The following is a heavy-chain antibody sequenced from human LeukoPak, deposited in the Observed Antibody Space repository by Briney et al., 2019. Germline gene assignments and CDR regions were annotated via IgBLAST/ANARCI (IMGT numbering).Heavy chain of an antibody. V-gene: IGHV4-61*02. J-gene: IGHJ4*02. CDR2: IYTSGST. CDR1: GGSISSDSYY. D-gene: IGHD3-3*01. Sequence: PSQTLSLTCTVSGGSISSDSYYWSWIRQPAGKGLEWIGRIYTSGSTNYHPSLKSRVTISVDTSKNQFSLKLSSVTAADTAVYYCARVSYFWSGKVDYWGQGTLVTVSS. CDR3: ARVSYFWSGKVDY.